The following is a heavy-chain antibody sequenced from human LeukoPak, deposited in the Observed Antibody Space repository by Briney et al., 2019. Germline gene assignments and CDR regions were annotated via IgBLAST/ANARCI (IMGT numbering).Heavy chain of an antibody. D-gene: IGHD2-15*01. J-gene: IGHJ4*02. Sequence: PSETLSLTCTVSGGSISSSSYYWGWIRQPQGKGLEWIGSIYYSGSTYYNPSLKSRVTISVDTSKNPFSLKLSSVTAADTAVYYCARELLCSGGSCYFDYWGQGTLVTVSS. CDR2: IYYSGST. CDR1: GGSISSSSYY. V-gene: IGHV4-39*02. CDR3: ARELLCSGGSCYFDY.